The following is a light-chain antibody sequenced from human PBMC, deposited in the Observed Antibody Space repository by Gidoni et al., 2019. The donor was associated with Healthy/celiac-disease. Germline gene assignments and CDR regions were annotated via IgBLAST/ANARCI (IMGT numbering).Light chain of an antibody. CDR1: QSVFYSSNNKNY. V-gene: IGKV4-1*01. CDR2: WAS. J-gene: IGKJ1*01. CDR3: QQYYSTPWT. Sequence: IVMTQSPDSLAVSLGERATVNCKSSQSVFYSSNNKNYLAWYQQKPGQPPKLLIYWASTRESGVPDRFSGSGSGTDFTLTISSLQAEDVAVYYCQQYYSTPWTFXQXTKVEIK.